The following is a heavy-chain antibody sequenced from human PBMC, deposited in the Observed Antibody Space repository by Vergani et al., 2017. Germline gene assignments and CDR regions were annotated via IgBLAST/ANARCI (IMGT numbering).Heavy chain of an antibody. Sequence: QVQLQESGPGLVKPSQTLSLICTVSGGSISSGDYYWSWVRQPPGKGLGWIGYIYYSGSPDYNPSLKRLVTIAVDTSKDQFSLKLSLVTAADTAVYYCACGDIVVVPAAIGFDYWGQGTLVTVSS. CDR1: GGSISSGDYY. D-gene: IGHD2-2*01. J-gene: IGHJ4*02. CDR2: IYYSGSP. V-gene: IGHV4-30-4*01. CDR3: ACGDIVVVPAAIGFDY.